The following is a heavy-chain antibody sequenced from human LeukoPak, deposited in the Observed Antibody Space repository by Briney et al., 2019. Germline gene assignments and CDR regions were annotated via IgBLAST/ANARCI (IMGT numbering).Heavy chain of an antibody. V-gene: IGHV4-4*07. D-gene: IGHD3-10*01. Sequence: SETLSLTCTVSGGSISSYYWSWIRQPAGKGLEWIGRIYTSGSTNYNPSLKSRVTMSVDTFKNQFSLKLSSVTAADTAVYYCARDSYGSGSYYNGNLDYSGQGTLVTVSS. J-gene: IGHJ4*02. CDR1: GGSISSYY. CDR2: IYTSGST. CDR3: ARDSYGSGSYYNGNLDY.